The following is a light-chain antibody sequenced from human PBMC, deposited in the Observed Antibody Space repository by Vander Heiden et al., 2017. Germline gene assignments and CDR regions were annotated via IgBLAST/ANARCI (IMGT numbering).Light chain of an antibody. J-gene: IGKJ4*01. CDR3: RQSIQLPLT. V-gene: IGKV2D-29*01. CDR2: EVS. Sequence: DIVMTQTPVSLSVTPGQPASISCKTSQSLLHSSGKTYLYWYLQKPGQAPQLLIYEVSNRGSGVPDRFSGSGSGTDFTLKISRVEAEDVGVYYCRQSIQLPLTFGGGTKVEIK. CDR1: QSLLHSSGKTY.